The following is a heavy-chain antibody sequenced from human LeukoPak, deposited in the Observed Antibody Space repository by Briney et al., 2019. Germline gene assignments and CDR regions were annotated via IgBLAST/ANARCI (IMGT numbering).Heavy chain of an antibody. D-gene: IGHD2-8*01. V-gene: IGHV3-74*01. CDR2: INSDGSTT. Sequence: PGGSLRLSCAASGFTFSIYWMHWVRQAPGKGLVWVSRINSDGSTTDYADSVKGRFTISRDNSKNTLYLQMNSLRAEDTAVYHCATRLCSTSGCRAYSQYSLDIWGRGTTVTVSS. J-gene: IGHJ6*04. CDR3: ATRLCSTSGCRAYSQYSLDI. CDR1: GFTFSIYW.